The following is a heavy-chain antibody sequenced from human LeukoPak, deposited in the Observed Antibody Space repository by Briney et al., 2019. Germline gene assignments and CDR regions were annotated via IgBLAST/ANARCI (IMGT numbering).Heavy chain of an antibody. V-gene: IGHV4-39*01. CDR3: ASPSGSHPYAFDI. CDR1: GGSISSSSYY. Sequence: SETLSLTCTVSGGSISSSSYYWGWIRQPPGKGLEWIGSIYYSGSTYYNPSLKSRVTISVDTSKNQFSLKLSSVTAADTAVYYCASPSGSHPYAFDIWGQGTMVTVSS. CDR2: IYYSGST. D-gene: IGHD1-26*01. J-gene: IGHJ3*02.